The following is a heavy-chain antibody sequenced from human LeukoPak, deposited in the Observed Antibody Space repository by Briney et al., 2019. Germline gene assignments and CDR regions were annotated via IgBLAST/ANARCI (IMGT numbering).Heavy chain of an antibody. Sequence: SVKVSCKASGGTFSSYAISWVRQAPGQGLEWMGRIIPIFGTANYAEKFQGRVAITTDESTSTAYMELSSLRSEDTAVYYCLLRNDFWSGGAFDIWGQGTLVTVSS. V-gene: IGHV1-69*05. CDR2: IIPIFGTA. CDR1: GGTFSSYA. D-gene: IGHD3-3*01. CDR3: LLRNDFWSGGAFDI. J-gene: IGHJ4*01.